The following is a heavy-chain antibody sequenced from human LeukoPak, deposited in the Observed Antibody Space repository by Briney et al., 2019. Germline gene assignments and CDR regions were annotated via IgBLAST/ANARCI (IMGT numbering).Heavy chain of an antibody. CDR1: GYTLTELS. CDR3: ATSSPYCSGGSCYGMDV. Sequence: ASVKVSCKVSGYTLTELSMHWVRQAPGKGLEWMGGFDPEDGETIYAQKFQGRVTMTEDTSTDTAYMELSSLRSEDTAVYYCATSSPYCSGGSCYGMDVWGQGTTVTVSS. D-gene: IGHD2-15*01. CDR2: FDPEDGET. V-gene: IGHV1-24*01. J-gene: IGHJ6*02.